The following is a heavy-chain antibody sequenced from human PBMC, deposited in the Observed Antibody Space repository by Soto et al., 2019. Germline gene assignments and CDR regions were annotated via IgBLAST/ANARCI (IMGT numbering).Heavy chain of an antibody. D-gene: IGHD1-26*01. CDR3: ARDIVGATPHYFDY. J-gene: IGHJ4*02. V-gene: IGHV1-69*13. CDR1: GGTFSSYA. Sequence: GASVKVSCKASGGTFSSYAISWVRQAPGQGLEWMGGIIPIFGTANCAQKFQGRVTITADESTSTAYMELSSLRSEDTAVYYCARDIVGATPHYFDYWGQGTLFTVSS. CDR2: IIPIFGTA.